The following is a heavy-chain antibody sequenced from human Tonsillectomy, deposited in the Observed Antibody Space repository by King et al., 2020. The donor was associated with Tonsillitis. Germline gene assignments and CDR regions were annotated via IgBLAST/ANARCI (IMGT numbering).Heavy chain of an antibody. CDR3: ARDEESGAFDI. CDR2: ISYDGSDE. V-gene: IGHV3-30*01. J-gene: IGHJ3*02. CDR1: GFTFNLYS. Sequence: VQLVESGGGGVQPGRSLRLSCAGSGFTFNLYSIHWVRQAPGKGLEWVTFISYDGSDEYYADSVKGRFTISRDNSKNTVNLQMNSLRVEDTALYYCARDEESGAFDIWGQGTMVTVSS.